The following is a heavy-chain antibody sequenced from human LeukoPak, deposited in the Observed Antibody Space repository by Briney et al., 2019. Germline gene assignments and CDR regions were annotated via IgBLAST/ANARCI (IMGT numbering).Heavy chain of an antibody. CDR1: GYTFTNYY. J-gene: IGHJ6*02. CDR3: ARADYAVIRGDYYYYGMDV. V-gene: IGHV1-46*01. Sequence: GASVKVSCKASGYTFTNYYIHWVRQAPGQGLEWMGMINPTGGSTSYAQKFQGRVTMTRDTSTSTVYMELSGLRSEDTAVYYCARADYAVIRGDYYYYGMDVWGQGTTVTVSS. D-gene: IGHD4/OR15-4a*01. CDR2: INPTGGST.